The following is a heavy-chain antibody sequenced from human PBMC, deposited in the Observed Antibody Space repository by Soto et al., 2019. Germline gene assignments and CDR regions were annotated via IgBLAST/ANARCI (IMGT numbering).Heavy chain of an antibody. D-gene: IGHD5-18*01. CDR2: INHSGST. Sequence: SETLSLTCAVYGGSLSGYYWSWIRQPPGKGLEWIGEINHSGSTNYNPSLKSRVTISVDTSKNQFSLKLSSVTAADTAVYYCARGRGYSYGTEIDYWGQGTLVTVS. J-gene: IGHJ4*02. V-gene: IGHV4-34*01. CDR3: ARGRGYSYGTEIDY. CDR1: GGSLSGYY.